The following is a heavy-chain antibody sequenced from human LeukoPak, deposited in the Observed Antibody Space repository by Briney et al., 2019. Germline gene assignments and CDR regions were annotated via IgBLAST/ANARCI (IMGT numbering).Heavy chain of an antibody. Sequence: PSETLSLTCTVSGGSLSSSSHYWAWIRQPPGKGLEWIANIYYSGNTYYNPSLKSRVTISLDMSKNHFSLRVGSLTAADTAVYYCACLVVPGHFDPWGQGTLVTVSS. D-gene: IGHD2-2*01. CDR1: GGSLSSSSHY. J-gene: IGHJ5*02. V-gene: IGHV4-39*07. CDR3: ACLVVPGHFDP. CDR2: IYYSGNT.